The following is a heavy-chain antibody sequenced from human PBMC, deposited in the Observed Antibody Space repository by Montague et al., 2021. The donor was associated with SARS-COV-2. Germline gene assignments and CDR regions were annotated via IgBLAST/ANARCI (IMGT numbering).Heavy chain of an antibody. J-gene: IGHJ6*02. Sequence: SETLSLTCTVSGGSINSDNSYWGWIRQPPGKGLEWIGSIYYSESTYYNPSLKSRVTISLDTSKNQFSLNLTSVTAADTAVYFCVSYGLTAPHMDVWGQGTTVTVSS. D-gene: IGHD3-10*01. CDR1: GGSINSDNSY. V-gene: IGHV4-39*01. CDR3: VSYGLTAPHMDV. CDR2: IYYSEST.